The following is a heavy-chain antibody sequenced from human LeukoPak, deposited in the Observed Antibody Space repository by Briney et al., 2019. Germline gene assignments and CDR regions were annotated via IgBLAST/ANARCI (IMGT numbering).Heavy chain of an antibody. Sequence: QPGGSLRLSCAVSGFTFSSYAMSWVRQAPGKGLEWVSAISGSGGSTYYADSVKGRFTISRDNSEDTLYLQIITLRAVDTAVYYCARNRLRATATYMDVWGKGTTVTVSS. CDR2: ISGSGGST. D-gene: IGHD2-15*01. CDR3: ARNRLRATATYMDV. J-gene: IGHJ6*04. V-gene: IGHV3-23*01. CDR1: GFTFSSYA.